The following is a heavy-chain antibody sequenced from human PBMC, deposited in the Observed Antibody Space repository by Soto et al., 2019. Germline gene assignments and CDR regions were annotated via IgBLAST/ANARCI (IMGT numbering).Heavy chain of an antibody. J-gene: IGHJ3*02. CDR1: GDSVSSNSAA. V-gene: IGHV6-1*01. CDR3: ARGGASVFGSCCRLYI. CDR2: TYYRHKWYN. D-gene: IGHD1-26*01. Sequence: SQTLSLTCAISGDSVSSNSAAWNWIRQSPSRGLEWLGRTYYRHKWYNDYAVSVKSRITINPDTSRNQFSLQLNSVTPEDTAVYYGARGGASVFGSCCRLYIWIQGTMI.